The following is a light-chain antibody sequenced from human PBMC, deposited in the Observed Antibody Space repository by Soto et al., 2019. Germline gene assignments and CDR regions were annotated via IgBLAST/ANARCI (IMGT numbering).Light chain of an antibody. CDR2: QVT. J-gene: IGLJ1*01. Sequence: QSFLTQPASVSGSLGQSITISCTGTTRDIAGYNYISWYQQLPGKAPKLMIYQVTIRPSGISNRFSGSKSGNTASPTISGLQAEDEADYYCTSFSSSTSLYVFGTGTKVTVL. V-gene: IGLV2-14*01. CDR1: TRDIAGYNY. CDR3: TSFSSSTSLYV.